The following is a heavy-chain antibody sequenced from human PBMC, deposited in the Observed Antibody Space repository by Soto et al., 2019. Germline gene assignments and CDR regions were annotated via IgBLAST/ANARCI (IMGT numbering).Heavy chain of an antibody. V-gene: IGHV3-53*01. Sequence: TGGSLRLSCAASGFTVSSNYMSWVRQAPGKGLEWVSVIYSGGSTYYADSVKGRFTISRDSSKNTLYLQMNSLRAEDTAVYYCGTARRGDVMDVWGHGTTFTGSS. D-gene: IGHD3-10*01. CDR1: GFTVSSNY. CDR3: GTARRGDVMDV. CDR2: IYSGGST. J-gene: IGHJ6*02.